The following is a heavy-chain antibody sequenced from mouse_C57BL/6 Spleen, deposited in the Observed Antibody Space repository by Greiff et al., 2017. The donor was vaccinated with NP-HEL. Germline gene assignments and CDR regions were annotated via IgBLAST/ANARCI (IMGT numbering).Heavy chain of an antibody. D-gene: IGHD3-2*02. CDR3: ARVDSSGLAWFAY. Sequence: QVQLQQPGAELVKPGASVKLSCKASGYTFTSYWMHWVKQRPGQGLEWIGMIHPNSGSTNYNEKFKSKATLTVDKPSSTAYMQLSSLTSEDSAVYYCARVDSSGLAWFAYWGQGTLVTVSA. CDR1: GYTFTSYW. V-gene: IGHV1-64*01. J-gene: IGHJ3*01. CDR2: IHPNSGST.